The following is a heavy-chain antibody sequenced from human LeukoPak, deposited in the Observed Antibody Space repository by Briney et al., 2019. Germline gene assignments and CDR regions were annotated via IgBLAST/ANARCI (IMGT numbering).Heavy chain of an antibody. CDR1: GFTFSDHA. D-gene: IGHD6-19*01. Sequence: GGSLRLSCAASGFTFSDHAMSWVRQAPAKGLEWVSSINGNGGGSYYIDSVKGRFTISRDNSKNTLYLQMNSLRAEDTAVYYCAKDHHQWAVAGTGYWGQGTLVTVSS. CDR2: INGNGGGS. V-gene: IGHV3-23*01. J-gene: IGHJ4*02. CDR3: AKDHHQWAVAGTGY.